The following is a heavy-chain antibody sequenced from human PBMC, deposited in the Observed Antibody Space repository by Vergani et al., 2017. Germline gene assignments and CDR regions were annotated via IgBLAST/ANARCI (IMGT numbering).Heavy chain of an antibody. J-gene: IGHJ6*02. CDR1: GFTFSSYS. D-gene: IGHD5-18*01. CDR3: ARDSGAPRYSYGSDYYYYGMDV. V-gene: IGHV3-21*01. CDR2: ISSSSSYI. Sequence: EVQLVESGGGLVKPGGSLRLSCAASGFTFSSYSMNWVRQAPGKGLEWGSSISSSSSYIYYADSVKGRFTISRDNAKNSLYLQMNSLRAEDTAVYYCARDSGAPRYSYGSDYYYYGMDVWGQGTTVTVSS.